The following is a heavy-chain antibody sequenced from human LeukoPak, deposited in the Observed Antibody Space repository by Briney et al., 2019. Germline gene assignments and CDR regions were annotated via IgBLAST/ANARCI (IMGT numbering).Heavy chain of an antibody. CDR3: ARDSKYSSPLDY. V-gene: IGHV3-11*04. D-gene: IGHD6-19*01. Sequence: GGSLRLSCAASGFTFSDYYMSWIRQAPGKGLEWVSYISSSGSTIYYAESVKGRCTIYRDNAKNSLYLQMNSLRAEDTAVYYCARDSKYSSPLDYWGQGTLVTVSS. CDR2: ISSSGSTI. CDR1: GFTFSDYY. J-gene: IGHJ4*02.